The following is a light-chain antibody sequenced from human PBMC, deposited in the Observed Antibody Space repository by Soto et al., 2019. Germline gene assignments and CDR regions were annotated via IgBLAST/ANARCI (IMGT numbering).Light chain of an antibody. Sequence: EIVMTHSLATLSASALERDSLXIMTSQSVSSNLAWYQQKPGQAPRLLIYGASTRATGIPARFSGSGSGTEFTLTISSLQSEDFAVYYCQQCNDWPPWTFGQGTKV. CDR3: QQCNDWPPWT. V-gene: IGKV3-15*01. CDR2: GAS. J-gene: IGKJ1*01. CDR1: QSVSSN.